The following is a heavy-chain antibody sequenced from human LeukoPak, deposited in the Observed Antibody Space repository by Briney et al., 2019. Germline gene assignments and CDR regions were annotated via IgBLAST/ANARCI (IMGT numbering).Heavy chain of an antibody. CDR1: GYSISSGYY. D-gene: IGHD2-15*01. Sequence: SETLSLTCTVSGYSISSGYYWGWIRQPPGKGLEWIGSIYHSGSTYYNPSLKSRVTISVDTSRNQFSLKLSSVTAADTAVYYCARLPQTYRSGGTCPDYWGQGTLVTVS. CDR3: ARLPQTYRSGGTCPDY. V-gene: IGHV4-38-2*02. CDR2: IYHSGST. J-gene: IGHJ4*02.